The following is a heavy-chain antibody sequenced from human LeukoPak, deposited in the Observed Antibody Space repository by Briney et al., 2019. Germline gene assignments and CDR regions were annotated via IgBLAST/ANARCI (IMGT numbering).Heavy chain of an antibody. V-gene: IGHV1-8*01. CDR3: ARDIGGSYWGEYFDY. Sequence: GASVKVSCKASGYTFTSYDINWVRQATGQGLEWMGWMNPNSGNTGYAQKLQGRVTMTTDTSTSTAYMELRSLRSDDTAVYYCARDIGGSYWGEYFDYWGQGTLVTVSS. J-gene: IGHJ4*02. CDR1: GYTFTSYD. D-gene: IGHD1-26*01. CDR2: MNPNSGNT.